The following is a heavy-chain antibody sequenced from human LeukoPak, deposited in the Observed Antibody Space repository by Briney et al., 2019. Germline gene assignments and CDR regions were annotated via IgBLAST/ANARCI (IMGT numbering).Heavy chain of an antibody. V-gene: IGHV4-31*03. CDR1: GGSISSGSYY. J-gene: IGHJ5*02. CDR2: INYSGNI. D-gene: IGHD2-2*01. CDR3: ARYDSATMSGWFDP. Sequence: PSETLSLTYTVSGGSISSGSYYWTWIRQHPDKGLEWIGYINYSGNIYYNPSLKSRVTMSVDTSKNQFSLRLSSVTAADTAVYFCARYDSATMSGWFDPWGRGTLVTVSS.